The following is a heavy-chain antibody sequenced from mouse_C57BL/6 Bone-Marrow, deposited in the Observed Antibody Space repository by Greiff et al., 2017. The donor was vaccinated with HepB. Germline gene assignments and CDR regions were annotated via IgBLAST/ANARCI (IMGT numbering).Heavy chain of an antibody. CDR2: IWSGGST. J-gene: IGHJ4*01. V-gene: IGHV2-2*01. CDR1: GFSFTSYG. Sequence: VQLQQSGPGLVQPSQSLSITCTVSGFSFTSYGVHWVRQSPGKGLEWLGVIWSGGSTDYNAAFIFRLSISKANSKSQVFLKMNSRQADDTAIYYCASNWGYYAMDYWGQGTSVTVSS. CDR3: ASNWGYYAMDY.